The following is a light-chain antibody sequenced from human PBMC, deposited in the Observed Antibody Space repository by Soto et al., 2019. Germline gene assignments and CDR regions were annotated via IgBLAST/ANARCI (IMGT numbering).Light chain of an antibody. CDR2: WAS. CDR1: QSFLYSSSNKNY. CDR3: QQYYSTPSIT. Sequence: DIVMNQSPDSLAVSLGGRSAINFKSGQSFLYSSSNKNYLAWYQQKPGQPPKLLIYWASTRESGVPDRFSGSGSGTDFTLTISSLQAEDVAVYYCQQYYSTPSITFGQGTRLEIK. V-gene: IGKV4-1*01. J-gene: IGKJ5*01.